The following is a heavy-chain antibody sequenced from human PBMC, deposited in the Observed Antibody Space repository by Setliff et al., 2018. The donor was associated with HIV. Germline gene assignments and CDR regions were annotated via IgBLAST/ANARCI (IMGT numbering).Heavy chain of an antibody. V-gene: IGHV4-59*01. CDR1: EGYITGYY. D-gene: IGHD3-22*01. Sequence: PSETLFLTCTVSEGYITGYYWTWIRQPPGRGLEWIGYIFYSGTTKFNPSLKSRAAISVDSSNNQFSLKMTSVTAADTAVYFCARFNALLGSSTYYDYWGPGLLVTVSS. CDR3: ARFNALLGSSTYYDY. J-gene: IGHJ4*02. CDR2: IFYSGTT.